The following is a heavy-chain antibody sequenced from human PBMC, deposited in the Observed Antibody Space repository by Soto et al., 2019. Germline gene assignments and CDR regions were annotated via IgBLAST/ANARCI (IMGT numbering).Heavy chain of an antibody. Sequence: PGGSLRLSCAASGITFIYAWMDWVRQAPGKRLEWVGRIKSQASGGTIDYAAPVKGRFTISRDDSKNTVYLQMDSLKTEDTAVYYCSHLLAVARPFSYLWSRGSHVTVSS. V-gene: IGHV3-15*07. CDR2: IKSQASGGTI. J-gene: IGHJ4*02. D-gene: IGHD3-10*01. CDR1: GITFIYAW. CDR3: SHLLAVARPFSYL.